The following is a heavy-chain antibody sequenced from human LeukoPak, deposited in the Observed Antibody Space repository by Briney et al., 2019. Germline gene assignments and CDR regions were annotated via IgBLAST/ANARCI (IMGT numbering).Heavy chain of an antibody. CDR3: ARVRLVGSSSWYKD. J-gene: IGHJ4*02. Sequence: SETLSLTCAVSGYSISSGYYWAWIRQPPGQGLEWIGSIYHSGSTYYNPSLTSRVTTSVDTSKNQFSLKLRSVTAADTAVYYCARVRLVGSSSWYKDWGQGTLVTVSS. V-gene: IGHV4-38-2*01. D-gene: IGHD6-13*01. CDR1: GYSISSGYY. CDR2: IYHSGST.